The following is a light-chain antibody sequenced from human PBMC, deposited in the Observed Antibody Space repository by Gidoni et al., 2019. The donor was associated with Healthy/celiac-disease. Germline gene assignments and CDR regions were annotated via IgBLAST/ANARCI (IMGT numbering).Light chain of an antibody. J-gene: IGKJ4*02. CDR1: KGISIY. CDR2: AAS. V-gene: IGKV1-17*03. CDR3: LQHNSYPLT. Sequence: NMTQSPSAMSASVGDRVTITCRASKGISIYLDWFQQKPGKVPKPLIYAASSLQSGVPSRLSGSGSGTEFTLTISSLQPEDFATYYCLQHNSYPLTFGGGTKVEIK.